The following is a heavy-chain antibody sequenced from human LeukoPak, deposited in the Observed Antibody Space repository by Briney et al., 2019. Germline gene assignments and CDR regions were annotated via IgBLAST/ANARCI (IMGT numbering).Heavy chain of an antibody. CDR1: GYTFTSYY. J-gene: IGHJ4*02. D-gene: IGHD2-15*01. CDR3: ARDRWWLGDYYLDY. CDR2: INTNSAGT. Sequence: ASVKVSCKASGYTFTSYYMHWVRQAPGQGLEWMGWINTNSAGTNYAQKFRGRVTMTRDTSISTASMELSRLRSDDTAVYYCARDRWWLGDYYLDYWGQGTPVTVSS. V-gene: IGHV1-2*02.